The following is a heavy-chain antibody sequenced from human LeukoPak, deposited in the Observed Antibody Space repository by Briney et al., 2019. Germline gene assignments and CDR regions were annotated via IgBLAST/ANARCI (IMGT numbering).Heavy chain of an antibody. J-gene: IGHJ4*02. V-gene: IGHV1-2*06. CDR1: GYTFTGYY. Sequence: ASVKVSCKASGYTFTGYYMHWVRQAPGQGLEWMGRINPNSGGTSYAQKFQGRVTMTRDTSISTAYMELSRLRSDDTAVYYCARLQTGLYSSSVVDYWGQGTLVTVSS. CDR2: INPNSGGT. CDR3: ARLQTGLYSSSVVDY. D-gene: IGHD6-13*01.